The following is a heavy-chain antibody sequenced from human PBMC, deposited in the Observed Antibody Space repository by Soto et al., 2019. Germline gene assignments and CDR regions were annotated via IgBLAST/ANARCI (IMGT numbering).Heavy chain of an antibody. Sequence: QVHLVQSGAEVKKPGSSVKVSCKASGGTFSSSGFSWVRQAPGQGLEWMGMIVPSLDTANYAQKFQARVTITAQEDTSTAYVELRIRRCADTTVYYCSQWPQPRDSADPDGVHVSGPGNRVIVS. CDR2: IVPSLDTA. CDR1: GGTFSSSG. V-gene: IGHV1-69*11. D-gene: IGHD1-1*01. J-gene: IGHJ6*02. CDR3: SQWPQPRDSADPDGVHV.